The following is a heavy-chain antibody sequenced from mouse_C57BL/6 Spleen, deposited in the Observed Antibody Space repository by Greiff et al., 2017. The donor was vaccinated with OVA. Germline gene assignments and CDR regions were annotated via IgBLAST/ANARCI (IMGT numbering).Heavy chain of an antibody. J-gene: IGHJ3*01. CDR2: IDPETGGT. Sequence: QVQLQQSGAELVRPGASVTLSCKASGYTFTDYEMHWVKQTPVHGLEWIGAIDPETGGTAYNQKFKGKAILTADKSSSTAYMELRSLTSEDSAVYYCTTGMGLLGAWFAYWGQGTLVTVSA. CDR1: GYTFTDYE. V-gene: IGHV1-15*01. CDR3: TTGMGLLGAWFAY. D-gene: IGHD2-3*01.